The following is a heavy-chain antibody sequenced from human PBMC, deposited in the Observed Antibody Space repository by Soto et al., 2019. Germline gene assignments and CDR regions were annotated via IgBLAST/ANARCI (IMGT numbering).Heavy chain of an antibody. V-gene: IGHV3-30*18. Sequence: SLRLSCAASGFTFSIYDMHWVRQAPGKGLEWVAVISYDGSNKYYADSVKGRFTISRDNSKNTLYLQMNSLRAEDTAVYYCAKDPGFWSGYYTRWFDPWGQGTLVTVSS. D-gene: IGHD3-3*01. J-gene: IGHJ5*02. CDR3: AKDPGFWSGYYTRWFDP. CDR2: ISYDGSNK. CDR1: GFTFSIYD.